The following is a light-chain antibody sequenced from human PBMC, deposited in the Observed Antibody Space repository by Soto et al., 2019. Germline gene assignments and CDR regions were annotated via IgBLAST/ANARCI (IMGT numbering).Light chain of an antibody. V-gene: IGKV3-20*01. CDR2: GAS. Sequence: EIVLTQSPGTLSLSPGERATLSCRASQSVSSSYLAWYQQKPGQAPRLLIYGASSRATGNPDRFSGSGSGKDFTLTISRLEPDDCAVYYCQQYGSSRWTFGQGTKVQIK. CDR3: QQYGSSRWT. CDR1: QSVSSSY. J-gene: IGKJ1*01.